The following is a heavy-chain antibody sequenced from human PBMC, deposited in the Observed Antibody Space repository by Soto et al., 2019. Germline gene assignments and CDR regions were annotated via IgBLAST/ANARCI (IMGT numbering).Heavy chain of an antibody. J-gene: IGHJ6*03. CDR3: AKDFLVIVVVPAAIWSPNYYYMDV. D-gene: IGHD2-2*03. CDR1: GFTFSSYG. CDR2: TSHDGSNK. Sequence: PGGSLRLSCAASGFTFSSYGMHWVRQAPGKGLEWVAVTSHDGSNKYYADYVKGRFTISRDNSKNTLYLQMNSLRAEDTAVYYCAKDFLVIVVVPAAIWSPNYYYMDVWGKGTTVTVSS. V-gene: IGHV3-30*18.